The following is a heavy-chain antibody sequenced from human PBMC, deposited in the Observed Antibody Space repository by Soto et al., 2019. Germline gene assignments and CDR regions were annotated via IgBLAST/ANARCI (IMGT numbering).Heavy chain of an antibody. J-gene: IGHJ4*02. D-gene: IGHD6-19*01. CDR3: ARRTVNIRTFYSGLKTHCFDY. V-gene: IGHV4-39*01. CDR1: GDSMSSSDYY. CDR2: IYYSGST. Sequence: QLQLHESGPGLVKPSETLSLTCAVSGDSMSSSDYYWGWIRQPPGKGLEGIGSIYYSGSTYYNPSLQSRVAISVDTSXXXXXXXXXXXXXXXXXXXYCARRTVNIRTFYSGLKTHCFDYWGQGAPVTVSS.